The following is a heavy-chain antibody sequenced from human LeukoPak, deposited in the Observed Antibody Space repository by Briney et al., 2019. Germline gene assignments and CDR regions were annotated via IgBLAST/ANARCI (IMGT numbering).Heavy chain of an antibody. CDR3: ARQRITMIVVVTYFDY. CDR1: GGSISSYY. V-gene: IGHV4-59*08. CDR2: IYYSGST. Sequence: PSETLSLTCTVSGGSISSYYWSWIRQPPGKGLEWIGYIYYSGSTTYNPSLKSRVTISVDTSKNQFSLKLSSVTAADTAVYYCARQRITMIVVVTYFDYWGQGTLVTVSS. J-gene: IGHJ4*02. D-gene: IGHD3-22*01.